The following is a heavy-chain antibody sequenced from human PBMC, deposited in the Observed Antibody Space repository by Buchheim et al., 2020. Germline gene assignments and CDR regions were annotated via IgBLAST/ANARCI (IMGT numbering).Heavy chain of an antibody. CDR1: GFTFSSYA. CDR3: AKGLGYCSSTSCLRHYYYYMDV. CDR2: ISGSGGST. D-gene: IGHD2-2*01. J-gene: IGHJ6*03. V-gene: IGHV3-23*01. Sequence: EVQLLESGGGLVQPGGSLRLSCAASGFTFSSYAMSWVRQAPGKGLEWVSAISGSGGSTYYADSVKGGVTISRDNSKNTLYLQMNSLRAEDTAVYYCAKGLGYCSSTSCLRHYYYYMDVWGKGTT.